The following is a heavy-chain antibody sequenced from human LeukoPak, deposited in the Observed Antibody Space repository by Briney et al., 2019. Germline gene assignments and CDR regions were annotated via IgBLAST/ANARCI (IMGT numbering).Heavy chain of an antibody. Sequence: GGSLRLSCAASGFTFSSYSMNWVRQAPGKGLEWVSSISSSSSYIYYADSVKGRFTISRDNAKNSLYLQMNRLRAEDTAVYYCERDRSSSSWYVPFDYWGQGTLVTVSS. D-gene: IGHD6-13*01. CDR1: GFTFSSYS. J-gene: IGHJ4*02. CDR2: ISSSSSYI. CDR3: ERDRSSSSWYVPFDY. V-gene: IGHV3-21*01.